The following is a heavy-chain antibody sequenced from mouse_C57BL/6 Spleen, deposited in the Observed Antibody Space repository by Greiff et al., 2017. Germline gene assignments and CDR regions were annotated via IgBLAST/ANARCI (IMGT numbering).Heavy chain of an antibody. CDR2: IHPNSGST. CDR1: GYTFTSYW. D-gene: IGHD3-2*02. CDR3: AKTAQVLFDY. V-gene: IGHV1-64*01. J-gene: IGHJ2*01. Sequence: QVQLQQPGAELVKPGASVKLSCKASGYTFTSYWMHWVKQRPGQGLEWIGMIHPNSGSTNYNEKFKSKATLTVDKSSSTAYMQLSSLTSADSAVYYCAKTAQVLFDYWGQGTTLTVSS.